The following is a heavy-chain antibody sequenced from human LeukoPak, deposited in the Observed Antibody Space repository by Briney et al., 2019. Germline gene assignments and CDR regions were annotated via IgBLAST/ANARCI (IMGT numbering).Heavy chain of an antibody. V-gene: IGHV4-39*01. Sequence: SETLSLTCTVSGGSISSRSYYWGWIRQPPGKGLERIGSIYYSGSTYYNPSLKSRVTISVDTSKNQFSLKLSSVTAADTAVYYCATAGYSSSWYGDYFDYWGQGTLVTVSS. D-gene: IGHD6-13*01. CDR3: ATAGYSSSWYGDYFDY. CDR1: GGSISSRSYY. J-gene: IGHJ4*02. CDR2: IYYSGST.